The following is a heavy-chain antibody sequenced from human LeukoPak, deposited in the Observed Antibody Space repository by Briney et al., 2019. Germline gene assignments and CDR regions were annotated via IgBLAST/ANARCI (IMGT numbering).Heavy chain of an antibody. CDR1: GDTFSRYA. CDR3: ARGFPPRRNYDSRGYYSYHFDY. Sequence: ASVKVSCKASGDTFSRYAISWVRQAPGQGLEWMGWISAYDGNTKYAQKLQGRVTMTTDTSTNTAYMDLRSLRSDDTAVYYCARGFPPRRNYDSRGYYSYHFDYWGQGTLVTVSS. J-gene: IGHJ4*02. V-gene: IGHV1-18*01. D-gene: IGHD3-22*01. CDR2: ISAYDGNT.